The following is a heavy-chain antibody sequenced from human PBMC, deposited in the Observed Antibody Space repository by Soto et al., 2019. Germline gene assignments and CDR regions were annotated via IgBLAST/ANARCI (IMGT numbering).Heavy chain of an antibody. CDR2: IVVGSGNT. Sequence: GASVKVSFKASGFTFTSSAVQWLRQARGQRLEWIGWIVVGSGNTNYAQKFQERVTITRDMSTSTAYMELSSLRSEDTAVYYCAVHYGSGSYYYYGMDVWGQGTTVTVSS. CDR3: AVHYGSGSYYYYGMDV. CDR1: GFTFTSSA. V-gene: IGHV1-58*01. J-gene: IGHJ6*02. D-gene: IGHD3-10*01.